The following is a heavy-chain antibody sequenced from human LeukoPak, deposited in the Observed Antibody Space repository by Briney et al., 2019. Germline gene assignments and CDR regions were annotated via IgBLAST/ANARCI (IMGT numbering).Heavy chain of an antibody. V-gene: IGHV5-51*01. Sequence: PGDSLKISGKCSGYSFTSYWIGWVRQMPGKGLEWMGIIYPGDSDTRYSPSFQGQVTIAADKSISTAYLQWSSLKASDTAMYCCASQSLFGVVPDAFDIWGQGTMVTVSS. CDR3: ASQSLFGVVPDAFDI. CDR1: GYSFTSYW. J-gene: IGHJ3*02. CDR2: IYPGDSDT. D-gene: IGHD3-3*01.